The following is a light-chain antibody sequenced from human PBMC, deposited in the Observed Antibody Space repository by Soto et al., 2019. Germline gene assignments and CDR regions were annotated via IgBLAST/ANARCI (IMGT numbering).Light chain of an antibody. CDR3: CSYAGSSNWV. Sequence: QSALTQPASVSGSPGQSITISCTGTSSDVGSYNLVSWHQQHPGKAPKLMIYEGSKRPSGVSNRFSGYKSGNTASLTISGRQAEDEADYYCCSYAGSSNWVFGGGTKVTVL. CDR2: EGS. V-gene: IGLV2-23*01. J-gene: IGLJ3*02. CDR1: SSDVGSYNL.